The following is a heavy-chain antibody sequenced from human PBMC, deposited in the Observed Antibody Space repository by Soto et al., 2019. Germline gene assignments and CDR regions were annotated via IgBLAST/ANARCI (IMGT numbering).Heavy chain of an antibody. CDR2: IYYSGST. CDR1: GGSIISYY. D-gene: IGHD6-13*01. V-gene: IGHV4-59*08. J-gene: IGHJ5*02. CDR3: ARHQSHSSSYVDP. Sequence: LETLPLTCTVSGGSIISYYWSWIRQPTGKGLEWIGYIYYSGSTNYNPSLKSRVTISVDTSKNQFSLKLSSVTAADTAVYYCARHQSHSSSYVDPWGQGTLVTVSS.